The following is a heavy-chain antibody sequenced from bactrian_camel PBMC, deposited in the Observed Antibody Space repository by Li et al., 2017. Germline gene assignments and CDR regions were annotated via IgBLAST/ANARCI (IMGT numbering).Heavy chain of an antibody. J-gene: IGHJ4*01. CDR3: ANDAQAGYYYAPFNY. D-gene: IGHD2*01. CDR2: INSGGGST. Sequence: QLVESGGGSVQPGGSLRLSCVASGFTFSSTDLSWVRQAPGKGLEWVSSINSGGGSTYYADSVKGRFTISRDNAKNTLYLQLNSLKTEDTAMYYCANDAQAGYYYAPFNYWGQGTQVTVS. CDR1: GFTFSSTD. V-gene: IGHV3S40*01.